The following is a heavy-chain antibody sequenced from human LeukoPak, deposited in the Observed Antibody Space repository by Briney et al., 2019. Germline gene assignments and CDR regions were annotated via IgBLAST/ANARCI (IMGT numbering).Heavy chain of an antibody. CDR1: GGSISSYY. CDR3: ARVVVVDHWFDP. J-gene: IGHJ5*02. Sequence: PSETLSLTCTVSGGSISSYYWSWIRQPPGKGLEWIGSIYHSGSTYYNPSLKSRVTISVDTSKNQFSLKLSSVTAADTAVYYCARVVVVDHWFDPWGQGTLVTVSS. D-gene: IGHD2-15*01. CDR2: IYHSGST. V-gene: IGHV4-59*08.